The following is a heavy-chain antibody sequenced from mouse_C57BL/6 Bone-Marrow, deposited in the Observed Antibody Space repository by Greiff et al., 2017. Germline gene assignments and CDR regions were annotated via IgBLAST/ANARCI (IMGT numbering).Heavy chain of an antibody. J-gene: IGHJ1*03. CDR3: TTAGHGYFDV. Sequence: EVQLQQSGAELVRPGASVKLSCTASGFNIKDDYMHWVKQRPEQGLEWIGWIDPENGDTEYASKFQGTATITADTSSNTAYLQLSSLTSEDTAVYYCTTAGHGYFDVWGTGTTVTVSS. V-gene: IGHV14-4*01. D-gene: IGHD3-2*02. CDR1: GFNIKDDY. CDR2: IDPENGDT.